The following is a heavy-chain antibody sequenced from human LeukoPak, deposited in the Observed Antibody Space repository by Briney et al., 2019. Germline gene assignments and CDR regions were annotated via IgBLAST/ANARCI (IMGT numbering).Heavy chain of an antibody. V-gene: IGHV1-2*02. J-gene: IGHJ4*02. D-gene: IGHD2-2*02. Sequence: ASVKVSCKASGYTFTSYGISWVRQAPGQGLEWMGWINPNSGGTNYAQKFQGRVTMTRDTSISAAYMELSRLRSDDTAVYYCARDLDCSSTSCYTFLDYWGEGTLVTVSS. CDR1: GYTFTSYG. CDR2: INPNSGGT. CDR3: ARDLDCSSTSCYTFLDY.